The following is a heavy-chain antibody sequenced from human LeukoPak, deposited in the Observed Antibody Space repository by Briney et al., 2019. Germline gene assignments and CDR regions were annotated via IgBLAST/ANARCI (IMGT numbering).Heavy chain of an antibody. CDR2: INPNSGGT. J-gene: IGHJ4*02. V-gene: IGHV1-2*02. D-gene: IGHD2-2*02. CDR1: GYTFTGYY. CDR3: ALVSSTSCYTGCYFDY. Sequence: ASVKVSCKASGYTFTGYYMHWVRQAPGQGLEWMGWINPNSGGTNYAQKFQGRVTMTRDTSISTAYMELSRLRSDDTAVYYCALVSSTSCYTGCYFDYWGQGTLVTVSS.